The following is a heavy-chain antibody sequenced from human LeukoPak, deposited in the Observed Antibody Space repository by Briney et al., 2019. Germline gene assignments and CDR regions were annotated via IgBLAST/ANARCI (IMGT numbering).Heavy chain of an antibody. Sequence: ASEKVSCKASGYTFTGYYMHWVRQAPGQGLEWMGWINPNSGGTNYAQKFQGRVTMTRDTSISTAYMELSRLRSDDTAVYYCASMVRGVIVYFDYWGQGTLVTVSS. D-gene: IGHD3-10*01. CDR3: ASMVRGVIVYFDY. V-gene: IGHV1-2*02. CDR2: INPNSGGT. J-gene: IGHJ4*02. CDR1: GYTFTGYY.